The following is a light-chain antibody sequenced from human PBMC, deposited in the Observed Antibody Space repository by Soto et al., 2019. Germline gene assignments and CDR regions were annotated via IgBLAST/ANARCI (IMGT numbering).Light chain of an antibody. V-gene: IGLV2-11*01. J-gene: IGLJ1*01. Sequence: QSALTQPRSVSGSPGHSVTISCTGTSSDVGGYSYVSWYQQHPGKAPKLMISDVSKRPPGVPDRFSGSKFGNTASLTISGLQAEDEADYYCCSYAGGFTYVFGTGTKVTVL. CDR2: DVS. CDR1: SSDVGGYSY. CDR3: CSYAGGFTYV.